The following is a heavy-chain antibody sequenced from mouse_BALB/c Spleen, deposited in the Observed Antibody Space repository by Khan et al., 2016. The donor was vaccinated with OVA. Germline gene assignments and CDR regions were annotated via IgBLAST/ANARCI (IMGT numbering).Heavy chain of an antibody. J-gene: IGHJ4*01. CDR3: AKLGNSGTMNF. CDR2: INTYTGDP. D-gene: IGHD3-1*01. V-gene: IGHV9-3-1*01. Sequence: QIQLVQSGPELKKPGETVQISCKASGFTFTNYGMHWVRQAPGKGLKWMGWINTYTGDPTFTDDFKGRFAFSLETSASTAYLQINSLKTEDTATYICAKLGNSGTMNFWGQGTSVTVSS. CDR1: GFTFTNYG.